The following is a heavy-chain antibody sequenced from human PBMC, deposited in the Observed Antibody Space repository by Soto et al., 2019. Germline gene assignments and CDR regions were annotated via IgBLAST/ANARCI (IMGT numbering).Heavy chain of an antibody. CDR2: INHSGST. CDR3: ASGGGSGIVATIGFDY. CDR1: GGSFSGYY. D-gene: IGHD5-12*01. J-gene: IGHJ4*02. V-gene: IGHV4-34*01. Sequence: QVQLQQWGAGLLKPSETLSLTCAVYGGSFSGYYWSWIRQPPGKGLEWIGEINHSGSTNYNPSLKSRVTISVDTYKTPFSLKLSSVTAADTAVYYCASGGGSGIVATIGFDYWGQGTLVTVSS.